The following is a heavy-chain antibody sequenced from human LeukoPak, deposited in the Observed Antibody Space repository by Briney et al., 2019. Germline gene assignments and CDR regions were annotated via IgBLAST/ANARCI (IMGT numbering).Heavy chain of an antibody. J-gene: IGHJ4*02. V-gene: IGHV4-4*02. CDR2: VNLQGST. CDR1: GGSISNTNW. CDR3: AREGGPYRPLDY. Sequence: SETLSLTCGVSGGSISNTNWWTWFRQPPGKGLEWIGEVNLQGSTNYSPSLKSRVAISVDKSENHISLKLTSVTAADTAVYYCAREGGPYRPLDYSGQGTLVTVAS.